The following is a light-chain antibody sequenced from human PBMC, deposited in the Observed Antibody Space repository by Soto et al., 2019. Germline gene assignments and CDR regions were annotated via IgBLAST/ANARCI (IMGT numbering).Light chain of an antibody. J-gene: IGKJ1*01. V-gene: IGKV1-5*01. Sequence: DVQMTQSPSTLSASVGDSVTITCRASQSVNNWLAWYQQKPGKAPRLLIFDSYKLESGVPSRFSGSGSGTEFILTISSLQADDFATYYCQQYNTFSTFGQGTKVDSK. CDR2: DSY. CDR3: QQYNTFST. CDR1: QSVNNW.